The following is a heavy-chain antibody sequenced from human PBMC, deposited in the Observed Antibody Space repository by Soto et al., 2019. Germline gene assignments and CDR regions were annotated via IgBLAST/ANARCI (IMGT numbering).Heavy chain of an antibody. V-gene: IGHV3-33*01. Sequence: QVQLVESGGGVVQPGRSLRLSCAASGFTFSTYGMHWVRQAPGKGLEWVAVIWYDGSNKHYADSVKGRFTISRDNSKNTLYLQMNSLRAEDTAVYYCARDPDYGDYVGWFDPWGQGTLVTVSS. CDR1: GFTFSTYG. D-gene: IGHD4-17*01. CDR2: IWYDGSNK. J-gene: IGHJ5*02. CDR3: ARDPDYGDYVGWFDP.